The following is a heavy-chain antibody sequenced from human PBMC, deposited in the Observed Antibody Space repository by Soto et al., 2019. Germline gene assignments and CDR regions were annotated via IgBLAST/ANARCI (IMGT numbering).Heavy chain of an antibody. CDR3: AHRDYDSYRRSFDY. D-gene: IGHD3-16*01. J-gene: IGHJ4*02. CDR2: IFWDDDK. V-gene: IGHV2-5*02. Sequence: QITLKESGPTLVKPTQTLTLTCTFSGFSLSTSGVGVGWIRQPPGKALEWLALIFWDDDKRYSPSLKSRLIITKDASKKQVVLRMTNMDTVDTATYYCAHRDYDSYRRSFDYWGQGTLVTVSS. CDR1: GFSLSTSGVG.